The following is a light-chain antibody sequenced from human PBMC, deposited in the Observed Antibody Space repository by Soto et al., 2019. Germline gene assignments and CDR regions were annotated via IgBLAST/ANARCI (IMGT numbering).Light chain of an antibody. CDR2: GAS. Sequence: EIVMTQSPATLSVSPGERATLSCRASQSVSSNLAWYQQKPGQAPRLLIYGASTRATGLPARISGSGSGTEFTITISSLQSEDSAVYYCLQYNEWPLSFGGGTKVEIK. J-gene: IGKJ4*01. V-gene: IGKV3-15*01. CDR3: LQYNEWPLS. CDR1: QSVSSN.